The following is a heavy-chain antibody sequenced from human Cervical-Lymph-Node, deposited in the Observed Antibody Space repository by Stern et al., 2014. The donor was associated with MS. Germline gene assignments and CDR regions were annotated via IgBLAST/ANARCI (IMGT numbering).Heavy chain of an antibody. J-gene: IGHJ4*02. CDR1: GFTFSGTW. Sequence: VQLVQSGGGLVKPGGSLRLSCAASGFTFSGTWMNWVRQAPGKGLEWVGRIKTTSDGGTTDYAAPVKGRFIISRDDSKNTLYLQMNSLKSEDTGIYYCTTVLSWGQGTLVTVSS. V-gene: IGHV3-15*01. CDR3: TTVLS. CDR2: IKTTSDGGTT.